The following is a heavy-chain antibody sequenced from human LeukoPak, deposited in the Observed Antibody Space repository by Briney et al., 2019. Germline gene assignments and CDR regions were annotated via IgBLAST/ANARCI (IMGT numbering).Heavy chain of an antibody. J-gene: IGHJ3*02. CDR2: ISGSGGST. V-gene: IGHV3-23*01. CDR1: GFTFSSYA. CDR3: AKGGLVHPLHI. Sequence: GGSLRLSCAASGFTFSSYAMSWVRQAPGKGLEWVSAISGSGGSTYYADSVKGRFTISRGNSKNTLYLQMNSLRAEDTAVYYCAKGGLVHPLHIWGQGTMVTVSS. D-gene: IGHD3/OR15-3a*01.